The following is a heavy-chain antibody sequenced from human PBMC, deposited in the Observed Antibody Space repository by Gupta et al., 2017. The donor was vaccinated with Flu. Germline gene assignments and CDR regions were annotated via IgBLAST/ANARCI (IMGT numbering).Heavy chain of an antibody. CDR2: VIPVFGNT. Sequence: AISWVRQAPGQGLEWMGAVIPVFGNTNLAQKFQGRVTLTTDESTNTAYMQLRSLTSEDSAVYYCATTARAPLPIVYYFDSWGQGTLVTVSS. J-gene: IGHJ4*02. V-gene: IGHV1-69*05. D-gene: IGHD1-1*01. CDR3: ATTARAPLPIVYYFDS. CDR1: A.